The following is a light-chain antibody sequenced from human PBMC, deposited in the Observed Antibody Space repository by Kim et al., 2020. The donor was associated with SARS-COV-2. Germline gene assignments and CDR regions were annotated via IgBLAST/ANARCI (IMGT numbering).Light chain of an antibody. CDR3: HQYNRLPMT. Sequence: DVQLTQSPSSLSASVGDSVTITCQATEGIKDYLNWYQFKPGKAPKLLIYDVSYLGTGVPSRFRGTKSGTQCSLIITSLQPDDFATYVCHQYNRLPMTFGQGTRLEIK. V-gene: IGKV1-33*01. CDR1: EGIKDY. J-gene: IGKJ5*01. CDR2: DVS.